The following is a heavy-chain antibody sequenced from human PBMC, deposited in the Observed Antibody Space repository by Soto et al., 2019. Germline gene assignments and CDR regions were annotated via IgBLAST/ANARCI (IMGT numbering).Heavy chain of an antibody. CDR3: ARSSGYDSFDY. CDR2: IYYSGST. D-gene: IGHD5-12*01. J-gene: IGHJ4*02. CDR1: GGSISGYY. Sequence: PSETLSLTCTVSGGSISGYYWTWIRQPPGRGLEWIGNIYYSGSTNYNPSLESRVTMSVDTSKNQFSLKLSSVTAADTAVYYCARSSGYDSFDYWGPGTMVTVSS. V-gene: IGHV4-59*12.